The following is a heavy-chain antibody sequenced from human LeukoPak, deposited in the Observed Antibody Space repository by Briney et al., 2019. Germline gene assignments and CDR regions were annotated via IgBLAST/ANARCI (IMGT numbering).Heavy chain of an antibody. Sequence: GESLKISCKGSGYGFTSHWIGWVRQMPGIGLEWMGIIYPGDSDTRYSPSFQGQVTITVDKSINTAYLQWSSLKASDTAIYYCARPMSGHYSSLDYWGQGTLVTVSS. CDR1: GYGFTSHW. J-gene: IGHJ4*02. CDR3: ARPMSGHYSSLDY. D-gene: IGHD1-26*01. V-gene: IGHV5-51*01. CDR2: IYPGDSDT.